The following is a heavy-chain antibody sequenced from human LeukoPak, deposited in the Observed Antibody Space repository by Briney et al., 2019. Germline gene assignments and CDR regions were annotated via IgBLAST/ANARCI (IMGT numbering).Heavy chain of an antibody. CDR3: AKGGSELLTPDAFDI. J-gene: IGHJ3*02. CDR2: IRYDGSNK. V-gene: IGHV3-30*02. Sequence: PGGSLRLSCAASGFTFSSYGMHWVRQAPGKGLEWVAFIRYDGSNKYYADSVKGRFTISRDNSKNTLYLQMNSLRAEDTAVYYCAKGGSELLTPDAFDIWGQGTMVTVSS. D-gene: IGHD1-26*01. CDR1: GFTFSSYG.